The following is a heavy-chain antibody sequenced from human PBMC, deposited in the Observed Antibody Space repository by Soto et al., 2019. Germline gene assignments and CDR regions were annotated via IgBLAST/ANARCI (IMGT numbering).Heavy chain of an antibody. CDR3: AGWYNFDY. Sequence: EVQLVESGGGLVQPGGSLRLSCAASGFTFSSYAMNWVRQAPGKGLEWVSYISSGSSTIYYADSVKGRFTVSRDNAKNSLYLKMNSLRDEDTAVYYCAGWYNFDYWGQGTLVTVSS. J-gene: IGHJ4*02. D-gene: IGHD1-1*01. CDR2: ISSGSSTI. V-gene: IGHV3-48*02. CDR1: GFTFSSYA.